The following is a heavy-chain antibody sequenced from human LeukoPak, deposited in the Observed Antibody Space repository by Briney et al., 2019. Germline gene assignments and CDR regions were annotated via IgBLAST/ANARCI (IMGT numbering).Heavy chain of an antibody. CDR2: IYYSGST. D-gene: IGHD3-16*01. CDR3: ARRRRLGYFDY. V-gene: IGHV4-39*01. CDR1: GGSISSSSYY. Sequence: SETLSLTCTVSGGSISSSSYYWGWIRQPPGKGLEWTGSIYYSGSTYYNPSLKSRVTISVDTSKNQFSLKLSSVTAADTAVYYCARRRRLGYFDYWGQGTLVTVSS. J-gene: IGHJ4*02.